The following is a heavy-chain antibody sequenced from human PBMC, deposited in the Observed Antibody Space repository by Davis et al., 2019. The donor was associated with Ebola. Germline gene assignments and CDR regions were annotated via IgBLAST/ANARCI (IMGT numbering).Heavy chain of an antibody. D-gene: IGHD2/OR15-2a*01. CDR1: GYSFTTYW. CDR3: ARQESLYGSSDY. Sequence: GESLKISCKASGYSFTTYWIDWVRQMPGKGLEWMGIIYPGDSDTRYSPAFEGQVTISVDRSTNTAYLQWSSLKASDIAMYYCARQESLYGSSDYWGQGTLVTVSS. V-gene: IGHV5-51*01. CDR2: IYPGDSDT. J-gene: IGHJ4*02.